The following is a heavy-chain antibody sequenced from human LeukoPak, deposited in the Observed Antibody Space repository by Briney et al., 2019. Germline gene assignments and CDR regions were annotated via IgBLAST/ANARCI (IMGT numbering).Heavy chain of an antibody. J-gene: IGHJ3*02. Sequence: SETLSLTCTVSGGSISGYYWSWIRQPPGKGLEWIGYIYYSGSTNYNPSLKSRVTISVDTSKNQFSLKLSSVTAADTAVYYCARALGGWSRRVGAFDIWGQGTMVTVSS. CDR2: IYYSGST. V-gene: IGHV4-59*01. CDR1: GGSISGYY. D-gene: IGHD2-15*01. CDR3: ARALGGWSRRVGAFDI.